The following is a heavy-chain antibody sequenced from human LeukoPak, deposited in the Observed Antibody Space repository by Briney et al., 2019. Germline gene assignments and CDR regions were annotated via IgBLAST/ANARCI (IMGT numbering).Heavy chain of an antibody. CDR2: ISAYNGNT. D-gene: IGHD5-24*01. CDR1: GYTFTSYG. J-gene: IGHJ3*02. Sequence: VASVKVSCKASGYTFTSYGISWVRQAPGQGLEWMGWISAYNGNTNYAQKLQGRVTMTTDTSTSTAYMELRSLRSDDTAVYYCARGPHGGMATILEEDAFDIWGQGTMVTVSS. V-gene: IGHV1-18*01. CDR3: ARGPHGGMATILEEDAFDI.